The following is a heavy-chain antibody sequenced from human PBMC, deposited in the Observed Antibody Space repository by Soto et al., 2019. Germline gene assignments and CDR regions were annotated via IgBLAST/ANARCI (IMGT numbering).Heavy chain of an antibody. CDR1: GFTFSSYG. Sequence: GGSLRLSCAASGFTFSSYGMHWVRQAPGKGLEWVAVISYDGSNKYYADSVKGRFTISRDNSKNTLYLQMNSLRAEDTAVYYCAKHGYSSSAFDIWGQGTMVTVSS. D-gene: IGHD6-13*01. CDR3: AKHGYSSSAFDI. V-gene: IGHV3-30*18. CDR2: ISYDGSNK. J-gene: IGHJ3*02.